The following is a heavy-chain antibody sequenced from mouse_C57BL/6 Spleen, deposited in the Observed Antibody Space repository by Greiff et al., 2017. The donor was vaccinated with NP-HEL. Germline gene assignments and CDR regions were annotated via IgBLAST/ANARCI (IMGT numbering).Heavy chain of an antibody. CDR1: VFSFPLYC. D-gene: IGHD4-1*01. CDR2: IWSGGST. CDR3: ARTGTRYFDV. J-gene: IGHJ1*03. Sequence: PLQQSGPCLVPPSPSLSLTCPVSVFSFPLYCLHFFLHSPGKGLEWLGVIWSGGSTDYNAAFISRLSISKDNSKSQVFFKMNSLQADDTAIYYCARTGTRYFDVWGTGTTVTVSS. V-gene: IGHV2-2*01.